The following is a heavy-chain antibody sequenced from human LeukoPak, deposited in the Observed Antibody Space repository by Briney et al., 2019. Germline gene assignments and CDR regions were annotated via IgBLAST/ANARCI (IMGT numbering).Heavy chain of an antibody. D-gene: IGHD3-22*01. J-gene: IGHJ1*01. Sequence: PGGSLRLSCAASGFTFSSYAMHWVRQAPGKGLEWVAVISYDGSNKYYADSVKGRFTISRDNSKNTLYLQMNSLRAEDTAVYYCARVRAPGYYDSSGYYGYFQHWGQGTLVTVSS. V-gene: IGHV3-30*04. CDR1: GFTFSSYA. CDR2: ISYDGSNK. CDR3: ARVRAPGYYDSSGYYGYFQH.